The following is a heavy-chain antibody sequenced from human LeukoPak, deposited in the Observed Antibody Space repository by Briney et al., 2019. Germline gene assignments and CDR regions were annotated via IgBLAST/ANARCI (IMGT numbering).Heavy chain of an antibody. V-gene: IGHV3-23*01. Sequence: PGGSLRLSCAASGFTFSIYAMSWVRQAPGKGLEWVSAISGSGGTTYYADSVKGRFTISRDNSKNTLYLQMNSLRAEDTAVYYCAKGYYYDSSGYYWPIDYWGQGTLVTVSS. CDR1: GFTFSIYA. CDR3: AKGYYYDSSGYYWPIDY. D-gene: IGHD3-22*01. CDR2: ISGSGGTT. J-gene: IGHJ4*02.